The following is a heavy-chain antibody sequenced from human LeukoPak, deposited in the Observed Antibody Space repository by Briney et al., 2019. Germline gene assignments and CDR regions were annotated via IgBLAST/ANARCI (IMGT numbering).Heavy chain of an antibody. J-gene: IGHJ5*02. Sequence: AXVKVSCKASGYTFTGYYMHWVRQAPGQGLEWMGWINPNSGGTNYAQKFQGRVTMTRDTSISTAYMELSRLRSDDTAVYYCARDLRPYYDFWSGYNWFDPWGQGTLVTVSS. CDR1: GYTFTGYY. V-gene: IGHV1-2*02. CDR3: ARDLRPYYDFWSGYNWFDP. CDR2: INPNSGGT. D-gene: IGHD3-3*01.